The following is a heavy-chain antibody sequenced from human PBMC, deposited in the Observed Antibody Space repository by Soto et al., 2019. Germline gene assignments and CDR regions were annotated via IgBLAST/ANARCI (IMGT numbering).Heavy chain of an antibody. D-gene: IGHD1-1*01. V-gene: IGHV5-10-1*01. CDR3: ARLSFFWNDNEYYGMDV. Sequence: PGESLKISCKGSGYSFTSYWISWVRQMPGKGLEWMGRIDPSDSYTNYSPSFQGHVTISADKSISTAYLQWSSLKASDTAMYYCARLSFFWNDNEYYGMDVWGQGTTVTVSS. J-gene: IGHJ6*02. CDR2: IDPSDSYT. CDR1: GYSFTSYW.